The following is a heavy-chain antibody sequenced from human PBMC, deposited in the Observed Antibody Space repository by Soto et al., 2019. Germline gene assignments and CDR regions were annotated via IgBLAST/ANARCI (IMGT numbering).Heavy chain of an antibody. J-gene: IGHJ4*02. Sequence: GGSLRLSRATSGFTFTNAWLNWVRQAPGKGLEWVGRIKSKNDGGTTDYAAPVKGRFTISRDDSENTVYLQMNSLKTEDTAVYYCAADLPNWGAYAFDYWGQGTLVTVSS. V-gene: IGHV3-15*07. D-gene: IGHD7-27*01. CDR2: IKSKNDGGTT. CDR1: GFTFTNAW. CDR3: AADLPNWGAYAFDY.